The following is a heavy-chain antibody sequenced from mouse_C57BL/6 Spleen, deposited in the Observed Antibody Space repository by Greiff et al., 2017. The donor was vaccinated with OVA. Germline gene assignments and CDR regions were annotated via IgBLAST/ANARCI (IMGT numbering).Heavy chain of an antibody. V-gene: IGHV1-81*01. J-gene: IGHJ2*01. CDR3: ARVDYYGISYYFDY. D-gene: IGHD1-1*01. CDR2: IYPRSGNT. Sequence: VQLQQSGAELARPGASVKLSCKASGYTFTSYGISWVKQRTGQGLEWIGEIYPRSGNTYYNEKFKGKATLTADKSSSTAYMELRSLTSEDSAVYFCARVDYYGISYYFDYWGQGTTLTVSS. CDR1: GYTFTSYG.